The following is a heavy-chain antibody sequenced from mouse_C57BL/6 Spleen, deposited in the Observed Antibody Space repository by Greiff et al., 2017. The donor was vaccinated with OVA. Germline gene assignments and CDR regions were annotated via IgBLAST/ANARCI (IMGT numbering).Heavy chain of an antibody. Sequence: QVQLQQPGAELVKPGASVKVSCKASGYTFTSYWMHWVKQRPGQGLEWIGRLHPSDSDTNYNQKFKGKATLTVDKSSSTAYMQLSSLTSEDSAVYYCAIGYYDYDGYAMDYWGQGTSVTVSS. CDR1: GYTFTSYW. J-gene: IGHJ4*01. CDR3: AIGYYDYDGYAMDY. D-gene: IGHD2-4*01. CDR2: LHPSDSDT. V-gene: IGHV1-74*01.